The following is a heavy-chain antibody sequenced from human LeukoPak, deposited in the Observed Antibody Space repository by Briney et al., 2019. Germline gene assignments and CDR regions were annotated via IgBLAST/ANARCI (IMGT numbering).Heavy chain of an antibody. D-gene: IGHD3-3*01. CDR1: GYTFTSYY. J-gene: IGHJ6*03. V-gene: IGHV1-46*01. CDR2: INPSGGST. CDR3: ARALRFLEWLSYMDV. Sequence: ASVKVSCKASGYTFTSYYMHWVRQAPGQGLEWMGIINPSGGSTSYAQKFQGRVTMTRDTSTSTVYMELSSLRSEDTAVYYCARALRFLEWLSYMDVWGKGTTVTVSS.